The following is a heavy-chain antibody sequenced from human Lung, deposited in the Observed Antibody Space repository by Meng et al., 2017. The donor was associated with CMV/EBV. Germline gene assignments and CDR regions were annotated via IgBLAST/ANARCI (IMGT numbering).Heavy chain of an antibody. CDR2: IYYTGST. J-gene: IGHJ4*02. V-gene: IGHV4-30-4*01. Sequence: VQRQVSGPRLVKPSQTLSLPCTVSAGSISSGDSYWSWIRQPPGKGLEWIGYIYYTGSTYYNPSLKSRVIMSVDTSKNQFSLKLNSVTAADTAVYYCARVGGCSGGGCYHRLFDYWGQGTLVTVSS. D-gene: IGHD2-15*01. CDR3: ARVGGCSGGGCYHRLFDY. CDR1: AGSISSGDSY.